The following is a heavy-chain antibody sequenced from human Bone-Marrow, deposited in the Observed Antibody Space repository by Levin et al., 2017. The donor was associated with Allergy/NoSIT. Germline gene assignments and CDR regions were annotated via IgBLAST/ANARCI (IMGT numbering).Heavy chain of an antibody. CDR2: INPSGGST. CDR1: GYTFTSYY. V-gene: IGHV1-46*01. Sequence: ASVKVSCKASGYTFTSYYMHWVRQAPGQGLEWMGIINPSGGSTSYAQKFQGRVTMTRDTSTSTVYMELSSLRSEDTAVYYCARDQTLGYCSGGSCYSVYYDYGMDVWGQGTTVTVSS. CDR3: ARDQTLGYCSGGSCYSVYYDYGMDV. J-gene: IGHJ6*02. D-gene: IGHD2-15*01.